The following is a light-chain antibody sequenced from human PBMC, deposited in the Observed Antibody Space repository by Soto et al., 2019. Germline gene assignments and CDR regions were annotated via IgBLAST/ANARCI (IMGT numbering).Light chain of an antibody. CDR2: DAS. Sequence: EIVMMQSPATLSAYTGERASLSCRASESVRTSLAWYQQKPGQAPRLLIYDASTRATGVPARFTGSGSGTEFTLTISSLQAEDFAVYHCQQYNNWPGTFGQGTKVDIK. CDR3: QQYNNWPGT. J-gene: IGKJ1*01. V-gene: IGKV3D-15*01. CDR1: ESVRTS.